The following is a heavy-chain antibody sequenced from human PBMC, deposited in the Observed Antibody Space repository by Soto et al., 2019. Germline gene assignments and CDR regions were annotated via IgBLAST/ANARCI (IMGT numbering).Heavy chain of an antibody. J-gene: IGHJ6*01. V-gene: IGHV5-51*01. CDR3: ARHRGAAAGYYYYGMDV. CDR2: IYPGDSYT. Sequence: VESLKISCEVSGNSFTSYCIVWVLQMPGKGLEWMGIIYPGDSYTRYSPSFQGQVTISADKSISTAYLQWSSLKSSDTAMYYCARHRGAAAGYYYYGMDVWGQGTTVTVSS. D-gene: IGHD6-13*01. CDR1: GNSFTSYC.